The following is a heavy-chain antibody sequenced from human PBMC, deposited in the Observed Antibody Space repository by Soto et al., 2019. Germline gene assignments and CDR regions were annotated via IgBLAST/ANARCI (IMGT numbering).Heavy chain of an antibody. V-gene: IGHV3-73*01. Sequence: GGSLRLSCAASGFTFSGSAMHWVRQASGKGLEWVGRIRSKANSYATAYAASVKGRFTISRDDSKNTAYLQMNSLKTEDTAVYYCTRRKQGSSLGLYYYYYYMDVWGKGTTVTVSS. J-gene: IGHJ6*03. CDR2: IRSKANSYAT. CDR1: GFTFSGSA. CDR3: TRRKQGSSLGLYYYYYYMDV. D-gene: IGHD6-6*01.